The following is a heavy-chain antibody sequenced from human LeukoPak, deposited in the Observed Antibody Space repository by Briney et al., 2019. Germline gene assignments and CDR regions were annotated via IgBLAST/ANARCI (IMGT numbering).Heavy chain of an antibody. CDR1: GGSISSYY. CDR3: ARVSYFDSGGYYYYFDY. CDR2: IYYSGST. V-gene: IGHV4-59*08. J-gene: IGHJ4*02. Sequence: PSETLSLTCTVSGGSISSYYWSWIRQPPGKGLEWIGYIYYSGSTNYNPSLKSRVTISVDTSKNQFSLKLSSVTAADTAVYYRARVSYFDSGGYYYYFDYWGQGTLVTVSS. D-gene: IGHD3-22*01.